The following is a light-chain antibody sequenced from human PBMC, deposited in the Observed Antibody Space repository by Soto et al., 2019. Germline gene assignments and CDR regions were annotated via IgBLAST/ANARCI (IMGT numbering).Light chain of an antibody. CDR3: QQYSSYXT. CDR1: QSISSW. Sequence: DIQMTQSPSTLSASVGDRXXXXXRASQSISSWLAWYQQKPGKXXKXXXYXXSXLXSGVPSRFSGSGSGTEFTLTIGXLXXXDFATYYCQQYSSYXTFXQGTKV. CDR2: XXS. J-gene: IGKJ1*01. V-gene: IGKV1-5*01.